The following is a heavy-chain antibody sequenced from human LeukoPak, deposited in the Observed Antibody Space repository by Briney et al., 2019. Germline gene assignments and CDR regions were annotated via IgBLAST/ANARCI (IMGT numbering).Heavy chain of an antibody. D-gene: IGHD6-13*01. J-gene: IGHJ6*03. CDR1: GYTFTSYD. Sequence: ASVKVSCKASGYTFTSYDINWVRQATGQGLEWMGCMNPNSGNTGYAQKLQGRVTMTRNTSISTAYMELSRLRSEDTAVYYCARDYRGIAAAGKGSYYYYYYMDVWGKGTTVTVSS. V-gene: IGHV1-8*01. CDR2: MNPNSGNT. CDR3: ARDYRGIAAAGKGSYYYYYYMDV.